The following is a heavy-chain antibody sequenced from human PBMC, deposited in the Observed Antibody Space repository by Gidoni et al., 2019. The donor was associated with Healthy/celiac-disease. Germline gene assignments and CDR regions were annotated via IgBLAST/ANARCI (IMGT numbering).Heavy chain of an antibody. V-gene: IGHV4-61*02. Sequence: QVQLQESGPGLVKPSQTLSLTCTVSGGSISSGSYYWSWIRQPAGKGLEWIGRIYTSGSTNYNPSLKSRVTISVDTSKNQFSLKLSSVTAADTAVYYCARDWGGDFWSGYLNWFDPWGQGTLVTVSS. D-gene: IGHD3-3*01. CDR1: GGSISSGSYY. J-gene: IGHJ5*02. CDR3: ARDWGGDFWSGYLNWFDP. CDR2: IYTSGST.